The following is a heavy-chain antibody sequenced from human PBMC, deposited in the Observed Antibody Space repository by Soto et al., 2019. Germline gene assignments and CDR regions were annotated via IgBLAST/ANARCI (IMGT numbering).Heavy chain of an antibody. CDR3: AKNIVGASWFDP. D-gene: IGHD1-26*01. CDR2: INAGNGDT. Sequence: WVRQAPGQRLEWMGWINAGNGDTKYSQNFQGRVTITRDTSASTAYMELSSLRSEDTAVYYCAKNIVGASWFDPWGQGTLVTVSS. J-gene: IGHJ5*02. V-gene: IGHV1-3*01.